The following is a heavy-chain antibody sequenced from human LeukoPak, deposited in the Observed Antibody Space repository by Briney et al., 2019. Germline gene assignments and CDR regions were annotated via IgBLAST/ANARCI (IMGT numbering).Heavy chain of an antibody. CDR1: GFTFSSYA. D-gene: IGHD1-26*01. CDR3: ARMEPNGMDV. J-gene: IGHJ6*02. Sequence: GGSLRLSCAASGFTFSSYAMHWVRQAPGKGLEWVAVISYDGSNKYYADSVKGRFTISRDNSKNTLYLQMNSLRAEDTAVYYCARMEPNGMDVWGQGTTVTVSS. CDR2: ISYDGSNK. V-gene: IGHV3-30-3*01.